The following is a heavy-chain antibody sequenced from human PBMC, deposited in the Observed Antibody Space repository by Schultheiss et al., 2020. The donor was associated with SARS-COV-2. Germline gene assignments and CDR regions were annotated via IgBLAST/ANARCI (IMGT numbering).Heavy chain of an antibody. D-gene: IGHD5-18*01. CDR2: IFYSGST. V-gene: IGHV4-61*01. Sequence: SETLSLTCTVSGASVSGGSYSWSWVRQPPGKGLEWIGYIFYSGSTNYNPSLKSRVTISVDTSKNQFSLKLSSVTAADTAVYYCARSYTGIQLWSYYYYGMDVWGQGTTVTVSS. J-gene: IGHJ6*02. CDR3: ARSYTGIQLWSYYYYGMDV. CDR1: GASVSGGSYS.